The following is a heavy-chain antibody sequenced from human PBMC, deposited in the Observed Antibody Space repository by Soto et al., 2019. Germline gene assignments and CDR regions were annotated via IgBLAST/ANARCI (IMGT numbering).Heavy chain of an antibody. J-gene: IGHJ5*02. CDR3: ARHRAAAGTARFDP. CDR2: IYYSGST. D-gene: IGHD6-13*01. CDR1: GGSISSSSYY. V-gene: IGHV4-39*01. Sequence: SETLSLTCTVSGGSISSSSYYWGWIRQPPGKGLEWIGSIYYSGSTYYNPSLKSRVTISVDTSKNQFSLKLSSVTAADTAVYYCARHRAAAGTARFDPWGQGTLVTVSS.